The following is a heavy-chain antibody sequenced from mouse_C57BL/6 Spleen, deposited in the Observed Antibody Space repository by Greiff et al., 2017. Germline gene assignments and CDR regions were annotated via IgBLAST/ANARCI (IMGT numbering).Heavy chain of an antibody. V-gene: IGHV3-1*01. CDR3: ARSSGYLAWFAY. CDR2: ISYSGST. CDR1: GYSITSGYD. J-gene: IGHJ3*01. D-gene: IGHD3-2*02. Sequence: EVKLVESGPGMVKPSQSLSLTCTVTGYSITSGYDWHWIRHFPGNKLEWMGYISYSGSTNYNPSLKSRISITHDTSKNHFFLKLNSVTTEDTATYYCARSSGYLAWFAYWGQGTLVTVSA.